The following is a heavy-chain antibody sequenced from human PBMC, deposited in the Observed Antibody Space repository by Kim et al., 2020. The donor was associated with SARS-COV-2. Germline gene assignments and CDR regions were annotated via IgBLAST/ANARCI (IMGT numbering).Heavy chain of an antibody. CDR1: GGSISSYY. V-gene: IGHV4-59*01. J-gene: IGHJ4*02. CDR3: ARGAEGYSSSWYYDY. CDR2: IYYSGST. D-gene: IGHD6-13*01. Sequence: SETLSLICTVSGGSISSYYWSWIRQPPGKGLEWIGYIYYSGSTNYNPSLKSRVTISVDTSKNQFSLKLSSVTAADTAVYYCARGAEGYSSSWYYDYWGQGALVTVSS.